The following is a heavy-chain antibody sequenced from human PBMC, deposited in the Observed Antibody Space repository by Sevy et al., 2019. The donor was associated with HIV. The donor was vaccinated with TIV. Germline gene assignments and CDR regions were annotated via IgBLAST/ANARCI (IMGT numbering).Heavy chain of an antibody. D-gene: IGHD2-2*01. V-gene: IGHV3-30*18. Sequence: GGSLRLSCAASGFTFSSYGMHWVRQAPGKGLEWVAVISYDGSNKYYADSVKGRFTISRANSKNTLYLQMNSLRAEDTAVYYCAKARGYCSSTSCSPWYYGMDVWGQGTTVTVSS. CDR3: AKARGYCSSTSCSPWYYGMDV. CDR2: ISYDGSNK. CDR1: GFTFSSYG. J-gene: IGHJ6*02.